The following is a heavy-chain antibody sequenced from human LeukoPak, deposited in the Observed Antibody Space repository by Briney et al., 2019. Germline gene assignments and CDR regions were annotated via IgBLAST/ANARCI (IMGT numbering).Heavy chain of an antibody. D-gene: IGHD3-22*01. Sequence: GGSLRLSCAGAGFTFGGYGMRWFRQTPGKGLEWVAVIAYDGSWAFYADSVKGRFTISRDNSKNTMSVQMDDLRAEDTAVYYCTRYYNDHFDYWGQGTLVTVSS. CDR2: IAYDGSWA. J-gene: IGHJ4*02. CDR3: TRYYNDHFDY. V-gene: IGHV3-33*01. CDR1: GFTFGGYG.